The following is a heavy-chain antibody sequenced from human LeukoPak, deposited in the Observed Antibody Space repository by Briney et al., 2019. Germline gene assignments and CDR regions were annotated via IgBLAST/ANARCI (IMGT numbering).Heavy chain of an antibody. Sequence: GGTLRLSCAASGFTFSSYAMSWVRQGPGKGLEWVSAISVSGNTYHADSVKGRFTISRDSSKNTLYLQMNSLRAGDAAVYYCAKEPATTCSGAYCYPFDYWSQGTLVTVSS. D-gene: IGHD2-15*01. CDR2: ISVSGNT. J-gene: IGHJ4*02. CDR1: GFTFSSYA. V-gene: IGHV3-23*01. CDR3: AKEPATTCSGAYCYPFDY.